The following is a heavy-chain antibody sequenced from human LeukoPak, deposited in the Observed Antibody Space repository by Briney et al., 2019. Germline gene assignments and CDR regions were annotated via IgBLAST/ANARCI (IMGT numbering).Heavy chain of an antibody. CDR2: IRNKANSYTT. Sequence: PGGSLRLSCAASGFTFSSYSMNWVRQAPGKGLEWVGRIRNKANSYTTEYAASVKGRFTISRDDSKNSMYLQMNSLKIEDTAVYFCGRSPISVAPLDYWGQGTLATVSS. V-gene: IGHV3-72*01. D-gene: IGHD6-19*01. CDR1: GFTFSSYS. CDR3: GRSPISVAPLDY. J-gene: IGHJ4*02.